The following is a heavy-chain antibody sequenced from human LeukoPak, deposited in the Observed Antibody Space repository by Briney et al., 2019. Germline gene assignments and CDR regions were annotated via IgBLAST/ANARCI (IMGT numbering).Heavy chain of an antibody. V-gene: IGHV1-18*01. CDR3: ARESPGIAAAGREQFDY. CDR2: ISAYNGNT. Sequence: GASVKVSCEASGYTFTSYGISWVRQAPGQGLEWMGWISAYNGNTNYAQKLQGRVTMTTDTSTSTAYMELRSLRSDDTAVYYCARESPGIAAAGREQFDYWGQGTLVTVSS. CDR1: GYTFTSYG. D-gene: IGHD6-13*01. J-gene: IGHJ4*02.